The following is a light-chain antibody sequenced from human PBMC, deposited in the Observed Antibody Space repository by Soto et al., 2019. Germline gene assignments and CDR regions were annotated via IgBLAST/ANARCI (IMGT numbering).Light chain of an antibody. J-gene: IGKJ1*01. V-gene: IGKV3-20*01. CDR1: HSVTSSY. CDR2: GAS. CDR3: QQHGSSPRT. Sequence: EIVLTQSPGTLSLSPGERATLSCRASHSVTSSYLAWYQHNPGQAPRLLIYGASSRATGIPDRFSGSGSGTDFSLTISRLEPEDFAVYYCQQHGSSPRTFGQGTRVEIK.